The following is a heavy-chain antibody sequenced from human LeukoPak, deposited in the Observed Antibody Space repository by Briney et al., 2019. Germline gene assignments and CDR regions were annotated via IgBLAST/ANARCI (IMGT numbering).Heavy chain of an antibody. J-gene: IGHJ4*02. CDR1: GFTFSSYS. Sequence: GGSLRLSCAASGFTFSSYSMSWVRQAPGKGLERVSAISSSGGNTYYPDSVKGRFTISRDNSKNTMYLQMNSLRAEDTAVYYCVKDRPTWPIDYWGQGTLVTVSS. CDR3: VKDRPTWPIDY. V-gene: IGHV3-23*01. D-gene: IGHD5-12*01. CDR2: ISSSGGNT.